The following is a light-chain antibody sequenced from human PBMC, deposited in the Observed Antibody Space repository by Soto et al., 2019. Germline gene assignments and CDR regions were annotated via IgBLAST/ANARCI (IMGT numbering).Light chain of an antibody. V-gene: IGLV2-14*01. CDR1: SRHVGVHNY. CDR3: SSYTSGSTLYV. Sequence: QSPLTQPASVTGSPGQSHSISCTATSRHVGVHNYGSWYQQHPVKAPRLMIYDVNSRPSGVSSRFSGSKSGNTASLTISGLLAEDEADYYCSSYTSGSTLYVFGTGTKVTVL. J-gene: IGLJ1*01. CDR2: DVN.